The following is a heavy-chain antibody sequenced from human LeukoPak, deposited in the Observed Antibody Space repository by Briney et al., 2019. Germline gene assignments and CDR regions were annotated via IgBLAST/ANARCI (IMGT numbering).Heavy chain of an antibody. D-gene: IGHD3-3*01. CDR2: IYYSGST. CDR1: GGSISSGDYY. Sequence: SQTLSLTCTVSGGSISSGDYYWSWIRQPPGKGLEWIGYIYYSGSTNYNPSLKSRVTISVDTSKNQFSLKLSSVTAADTAVYYCARDRREYYDFWSGYAVAFDIWGQGTMVTVSS. CDR3: ARDRREYYDFWSGYAVAFDI. V-gene: IGHV4-61*08. J-gene: IGHJ3*02.